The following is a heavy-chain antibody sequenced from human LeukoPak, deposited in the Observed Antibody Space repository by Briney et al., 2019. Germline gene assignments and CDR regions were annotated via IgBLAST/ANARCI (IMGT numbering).Heavy chain of an antibody. D-gene: IGHD2-2*01. V-gene: IGHV4-59*12. Sequence: SETLSLTCTVSGGSISSYYWSWIRQPPGKGLEWIGSIYYSGSTYYNPSLKSRVTKSVDTSKNQFSLKLSSVTAADTAVYYCARGQPYYFDYWGQGTLVTVSS. CDR1: GGSISSYY. J-gene: IGHJ4*02. CDR2: IYYSGST. CDR3: ARGQPYYFDY.